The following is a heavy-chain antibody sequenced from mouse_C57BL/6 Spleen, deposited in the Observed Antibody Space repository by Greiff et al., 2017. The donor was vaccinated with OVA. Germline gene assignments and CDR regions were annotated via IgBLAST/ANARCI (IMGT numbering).Heavy chain of an antibody. V-gene: IGHV1-64*01. CDR1: GYTFTSYW. J-gene: IGHJ4*01. CDR2: IHPNSGST. CDR3: ARENSNYDAMDD. D-gene: IGHD2-5*01. Sequence: QVQPQQPGAELVKPGASVKLSCKASGYTFTSYWMHWVKQRPGQGLEWIGMIHPNSGSTNYNEKFKSKATLTVDKSSSTAYMQLSSLTSEDSAVYYCARENSNYDAMDDWGQGTSVTVSS.